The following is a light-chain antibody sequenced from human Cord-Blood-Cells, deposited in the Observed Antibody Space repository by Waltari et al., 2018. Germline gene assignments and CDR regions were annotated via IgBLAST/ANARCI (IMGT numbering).Light chain of an antibody. V-gene: IGKV1-39*01. CDR2: AAS. CDR3: QQSYSTTPYS. J-gene: IGKJ2*03. CDR1: QSISSY. Sequence: DIQMTQSPSSLSASVGDRVTITCPASQSISSYLNWYEQKPGKAPKLLIYAASSLQSGIPSMFRSRGSGTDFTLTSSILQPEDFSTYYCQQSYSTTPYSFGQGAKLEIK.